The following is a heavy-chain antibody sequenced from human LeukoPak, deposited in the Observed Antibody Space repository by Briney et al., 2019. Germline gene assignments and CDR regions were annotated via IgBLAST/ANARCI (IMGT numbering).Heavy chain of an antibody. Sequence: GGSLKISCKGSGYSFTSYWISWVRQMPGKGLEWMGRIDPSDSYTNYSPSFQGHVTISADKSISTAYLQWSSLKASDTAMYYCASYYGSGSYFEVNWFDPWGQGTLVTVSS. CDR3: ASYYGSGSYFEVNWFDP. CDR2: IDPSDSYT. V-gene: IGHV5-10-1*01. J-gene: IGHJ5*02. D-gene: IGHD3-10*01. CDR1: GYSFTSYW.